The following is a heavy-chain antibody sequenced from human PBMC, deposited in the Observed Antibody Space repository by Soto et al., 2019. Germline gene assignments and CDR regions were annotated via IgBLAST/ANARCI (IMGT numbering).Heavy chain of an antibody. Sequence: TLSVPNTVCGGSISSDGYYWSSIRQHPGKGLEWIGYIYYRGSTYYNPSLKSRVTISVDTSKNQFSLKLSSVTAQDTAVYYCARGGYGSGSYYTPDYWGQGTLVTVSS. J-gene: IGHJ4*02. CDR1: GGSISSDGYY. V-gene: IGHV4-31*03. D-gene: IGHD3-10*01. CDR3: ARGGYGSGSYYTPDY. CDR2: IYYRGST.